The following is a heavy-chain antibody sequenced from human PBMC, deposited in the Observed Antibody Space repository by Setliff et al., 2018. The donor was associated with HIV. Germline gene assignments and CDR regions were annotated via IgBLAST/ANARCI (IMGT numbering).Heavy chain of an antibody. CDR2: IWYDASKK. CDR3: MRYATVTLDY. CDR1: GFTFNSYG. Sequence: GGSLRLSCAASGFTFNSYGIHWVRQAPGKGLEWVALIWYDASKKEYSDSVKGRFTISRDNAKNSLYLQLNSLRVEDTAMYYCMRYATVTLDYWGQGTLVTVSS. D-gene: IGHD4-17*01. V-gene: IGHV3-33*01. J-gene: IGHJ4*02.